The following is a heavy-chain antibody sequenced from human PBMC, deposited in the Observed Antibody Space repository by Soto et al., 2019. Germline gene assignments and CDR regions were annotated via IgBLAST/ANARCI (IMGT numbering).Heavy chain of an antibody. CDR1: GFTFSSYW. J-gene: IGHJ2*01. D-gene: IGHD1-26*01. V-gene: IGHV3-74*01. Sequence: EVQLVESGGGLVQPGGSLRLSCAASGFTFSSYWMHWVRQAPGKGLVWVSRINSDGSSTSYADSVKGRFTISRDNAKNRLYLQMNSLRVEDTAVYYCARGGSLNWYFDLWGRGTLVTVSS. CDR2: INSDGSST. CDR3: ARGGSLNWYFDL.